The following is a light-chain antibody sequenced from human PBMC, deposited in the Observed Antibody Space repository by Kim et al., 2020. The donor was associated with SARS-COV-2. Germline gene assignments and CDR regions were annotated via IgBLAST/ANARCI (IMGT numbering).Light chain of an antibody. J-gene: IGKJ2*02. CDR2: GTS. V-gene: IGKV3-15*01. CDR3: QQYNNLPLPCT. CDR1: QSFGSN. Sequence: EIVMTQSPATLSVSPGERSTLSCRASQSFGSNLAWYQQKPGQAPRLLFYGTSIRATGIPARFSGSGSGTEFTLTISSLQSEDFAVYYCQQYNNLPLPCTFGQGTKLEI.